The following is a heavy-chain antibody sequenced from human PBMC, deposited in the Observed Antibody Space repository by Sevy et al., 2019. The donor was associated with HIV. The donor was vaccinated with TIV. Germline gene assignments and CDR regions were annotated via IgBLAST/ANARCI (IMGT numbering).Heavy chain of an antibody. J-gene: IGHJ4*02. D-gene: IGHD1-26*01. CDR1: GFTFSPYW. CDR2: IRPDGSEK. V-gene: IGHV3-7*01. CDR3: ARGVGLDC. Sequence: GGSLRLSCAASGFTFSPYWMTWVRQAPGKGLEWVANIRPDGSEKYYVNSGKGRFTISRDNAKNSLYLQMNSLRADDTAMYYCARGVGLDCWGQGALVTVSS.